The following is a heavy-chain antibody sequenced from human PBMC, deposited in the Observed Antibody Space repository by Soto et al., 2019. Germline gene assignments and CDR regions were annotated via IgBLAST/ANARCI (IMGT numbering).Heavy chain of an antibody. CDR3: ARGGMVVPAAWTGNGFDP. D-gene: IGHD2-2*01. J-gene: IGHJ5*02. CDR2: ISAYNGNT. CDR1: GYTFTSYG. V-gene: IGHV1-18*01. Sequence: ASVKVSCKASGYTFTSYGISWVRQAPGQGLEWMGWISAYNGNTKYAQKLQGRVTMTTDTSTSTASMYLRSLRSDATAVYDCARGGMVVPAAWTGNGFDPWGQGTLVTVSS.